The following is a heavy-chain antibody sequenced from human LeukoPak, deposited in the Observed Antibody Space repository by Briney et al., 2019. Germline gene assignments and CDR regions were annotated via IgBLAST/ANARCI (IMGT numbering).Heavy chain of an antibody. CDR1: GFTLSSYA. CDR3: AKDTVPAAMYYYYYMDV. Sequence: GGSLRLSCAASGFTLSSYAMSWVRQAPGKGLEWVSAISGSGGSTYYADSVKGRFTISRDNSKNTLYLQMNSLRAEDTAVYYCAKDTVPAAMYYYYYMDVWGKGTTVTVSS. V-gene: IGHV3-23*01. CDR2: ISGSGGST. D-gene: IGHD2-2*01. J-gene: IGHJ6*03.